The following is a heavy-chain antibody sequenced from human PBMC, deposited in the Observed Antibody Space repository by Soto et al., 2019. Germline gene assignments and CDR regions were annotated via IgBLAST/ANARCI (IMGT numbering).Heavy chain of an antibody. V-gene: IGHV4-30-4*01. Sequence: SETLSLTCTVSGGSISSGDYYWSWVRQPPGKGLEWIGSIYYSGSTFYNPSLKSRLTISLDTSKNQFSLKLSSVTAADTAVYYCGRDLASFGVADGKIDPWGQGTLVTVSS. CDR3: GRDLASFGVADGKIDP. J-gene: IGHJ5*02. CDR1: GGSISSGDYY. CDR2: IYYSGST. D-gene: IGHD3-3*01.